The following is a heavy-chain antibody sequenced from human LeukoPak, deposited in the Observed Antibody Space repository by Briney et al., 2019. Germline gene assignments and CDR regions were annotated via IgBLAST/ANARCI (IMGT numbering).Heavy chain of an antibody. CDR1: GFTFSSYW. D-gene: IGHD5-24*01. CDR2: IKQDGSEK. CDR3: ARDMGQGRVEWLQLGFDY. J-gene: IGHJ4*02. Sequence: GGSLRLSCAASGFTFSSYWMSWVRQAPGKGLEWVANIKQDGSEKYYADSVKGRLTISRDNSKNTLYLQMNSLRAEDTAVYYCARDMGQGRVEWLQLGFDYWGQGTLVTVSS. V-gene: IGHV3-7*01.